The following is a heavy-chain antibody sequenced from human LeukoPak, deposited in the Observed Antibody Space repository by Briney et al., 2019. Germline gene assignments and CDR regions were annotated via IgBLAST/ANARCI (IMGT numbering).Heavy chain of an antibody. D-gene: IGHD2-15*01. Sequence: GGSLRLSCAASGLAFSAYKMHWVRQAPRKGLVWVSRISTDGCTTDYADFVQGRFTASRDNTKNTWSLEMNSLRAEDTAVYYCVVGGSPGYRGQGTLVTVSS. V-gene: IGHV3-74*01. CDR1: GLAFSAYK. CDR2: ISTDGCTT. J-gene: IGHJ4*02. CDR3: VVGGSPGY.